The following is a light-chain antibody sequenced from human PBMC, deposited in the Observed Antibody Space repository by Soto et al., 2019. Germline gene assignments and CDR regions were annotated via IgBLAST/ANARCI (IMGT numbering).Light chain of an antibody. CDR2: AAS. CDR1: QRINSF. J-gene: IGKJ1*01. CDR3: QQSYETPPT. V-gene: IGKV1-39*01. Sequence: DIQMTQSPSSLSASVGDRVTITCRASQRINSFLNWYQQKPGEAPKLLIYAASSLQGGVPSRFSGSGSGTYFTLTINSLQPEDFATYFCQQSYETPPTFGQGTKVEVK.